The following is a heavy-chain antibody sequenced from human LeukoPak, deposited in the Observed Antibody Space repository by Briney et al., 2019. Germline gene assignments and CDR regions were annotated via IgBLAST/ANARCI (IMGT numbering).Heavy chain of an antibody. Sequence: GGSLRLSCAASGFTFSRYSMNWVRQTPGKGLEWVSSIRCRSNNINYADSGTGRFTISRDNAKQSLYLQMNSLRAEDTAVYYCARDGVRGSGNDYWGPGTLVTVSS. J-gene: IGHJ4*02. CDR3: ARDGVRGSGNDY. V-gene: IGHV3-48*01. CDR1: GFTFSRYS. D-gene: IGHD3-10*01. CDR2: IRCRSNNI.